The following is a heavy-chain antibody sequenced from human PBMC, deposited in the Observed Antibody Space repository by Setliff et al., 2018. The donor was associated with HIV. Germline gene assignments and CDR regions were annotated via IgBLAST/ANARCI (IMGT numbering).Heavy chain of an antibody. Sequence: LSLTCTVSGYSISSGYYWGWIRQPPGKGLEWTGSMYHSGTAFHNPSLKSRVTISVDTSKKRFSLKLSSVTAADTAVYYCTRHAPGSDYGDAYYFDYWGQGRLVTVSS. V-gene: IGHV4-38-2*02. D-gene: IGHD4-17*01. CDR1: GYSISSGYY. CDR2: MYHSGTA. CDR3: TRHAPGSDYGDAYYFDY. J-gene: IGHJ4*02.